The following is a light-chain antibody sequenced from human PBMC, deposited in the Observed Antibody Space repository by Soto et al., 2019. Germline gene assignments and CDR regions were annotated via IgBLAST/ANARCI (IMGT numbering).Light chain of an antibody. CDR1: SSDVGGYDY. Sequence: QSALTQPPSASWSPGQSVTIYCTGPSSDVGGYDYVSWYQQHPGKAHTLIIYEVSKRPSGVPDRFSGSKSGNTASLTVSGLQAEDEADYYCSSYAGSNNLGFGGGTKVTVL. V-gene: IGLV2-8*01. CDR3: SSYAGSNNLG. J-gene: IGLJ2*01. CDR2: EVS.